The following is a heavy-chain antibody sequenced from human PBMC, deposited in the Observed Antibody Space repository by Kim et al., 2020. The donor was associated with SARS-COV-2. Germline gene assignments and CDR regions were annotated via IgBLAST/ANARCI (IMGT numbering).Heavy chain of an antibody. D-gene: IGHD6-19*01. CDR1: GGSFSGYY. CDR2: INHSGST. J-gene: IGHJ4*02. Sequence: SETRSLTCAVYGGSFSGYYWSWIRQPPGKGLEWIGEINHSGSTNYNPSLKSRVTISVDTSKNQFSLKLSSVTAADTAVYYCARGNIAVAGAPDYWGQGTLVTVSS. CDR3: ARGNIAVAGAPDY. V-gene: IGHV4-34*01.